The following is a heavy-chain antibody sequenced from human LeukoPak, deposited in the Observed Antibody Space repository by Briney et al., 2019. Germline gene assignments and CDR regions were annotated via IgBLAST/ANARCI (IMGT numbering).Heavy chain of an antibody. CDR1: GGSISSSSYY. J-gene: IGHJ4*02. CDR3: ARGGDYYDSSGYYLDSGFDY. D-gene: IGHD3-22*01. CDR2: IYYSGST. V-gene: IGHV4-39*07. Sequence: SETLSLTCTVSGGSISSSSYYWGWIRQPPGKGLEWIGSIYYSGSTYYNPSLKSRVTISVDTSKNQFSLKLSSVTAADTAVYYCARGGDYYDSSGYYLDSGFDYWGQGTLVTVSS.